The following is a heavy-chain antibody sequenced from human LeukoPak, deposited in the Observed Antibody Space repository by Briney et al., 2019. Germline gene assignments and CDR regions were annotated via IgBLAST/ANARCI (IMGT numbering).Heavy chain of an antibody. CDR1: GFTVSTYG. CDR3: AKAGAVVVVAAKYFDY. V-gene: IGHV3-23*01. D-gene: IGHD2-15*01. Sequence: GGSLRLSCAASGFTVSTYGMSWVRQAPGKGPEWVSAISGSGGSTYYADSVKGRFTISRDSSKNTLYLQMNSLRAEDTAVYYCAKAGAVVVVAAKYFDYWGQGTLVTVSS. CDR2: ISGSGGST. J-gene: IGHJ4*02.